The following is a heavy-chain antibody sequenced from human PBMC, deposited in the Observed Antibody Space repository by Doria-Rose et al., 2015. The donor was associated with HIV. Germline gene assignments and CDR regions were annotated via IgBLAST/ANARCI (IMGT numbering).Heavy chain of an antibody. J-gene: IGHJ4*02. Sequence: VTLKESGPVLVKPTETHTLTCTVSGVSLSSPGMGVSWIRQPPGRALEWLADTFSDDERSCKTSLKSRLTISRGTSKSQVVLTMTDMDPVDTATYYCARIKSSRWYHKYYFDFWGQGTLVIVSA. CDR2: TFSDDER. CDR3: ARIKSSRWYHKYYFDF. CDR1: GVSLSSPGMG. V-gene: IGHV2-26*01. D-gene: IGHD6-13*01.